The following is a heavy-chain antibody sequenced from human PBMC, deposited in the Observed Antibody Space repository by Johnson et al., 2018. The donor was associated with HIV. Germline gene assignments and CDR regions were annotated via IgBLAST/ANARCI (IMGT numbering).Heavy chain of an antibody. CDR3: VQGVPNPAGAFDI. Sequence: EVQLVESGGGLVQPGGSLRLSCAASGFTFSNYAMSWLRQAPGKGLEWVANINQDGSEKLYVDSVKGRFTISKDNSKNTLYLQMNSLRPEDTAVYYCVQGVPNPAGAFDIWGRGTMVTVSS. CDR2: INQDGSEK. D-gene: IGHD6-19*01. J-gene: IGHJ3*02. CDR1: GFTFSNYA. V-gene: IGHV3-7*02.